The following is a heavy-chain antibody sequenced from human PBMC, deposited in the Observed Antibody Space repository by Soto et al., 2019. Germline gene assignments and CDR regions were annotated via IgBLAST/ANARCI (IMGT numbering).Heavy chain of an antibody. Sequence: GASVKVSCKTSGGSFSSYAISWVRQAPGQGLEWMGGIIPIFGTANYAQKFQGRVTITADESTSTAYMELSSLRSEDTAVYYCAKDGLGAYSYGSYYFDYWGQGTLVTVSS. CDR2: IIPIFGTA. D-gene: IGHD5-18*01. CDR3: AKDGLGAYSYGSYYFDY. J-gene: IGHJ4*01. V-gene: IGHV1-69*13. CDR1: GGSFSSYA.